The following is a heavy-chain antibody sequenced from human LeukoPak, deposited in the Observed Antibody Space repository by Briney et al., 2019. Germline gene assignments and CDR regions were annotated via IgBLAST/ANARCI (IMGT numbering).Heavy chain of an antibody. D-gene: IGHD3-22*01. CDR3: AKRGVVIRVILVGFHKQAYYFDS. Sequence: GGSMRLSCAVSGITLSNYGMSWVRQAPGKGLEWVAGISDTGGSTNYADSVKDRFTISRDNPKNTLYLQMNSLRAEDTAVYFCAKRGVVIRVILVGFHKQAYYFDSWGQGALVTVSS. J-gene: IGHJ4*02. CDR2: ISDTGGST. CDR1: GITLSNYG. V-gene: IGHV3-23*01.